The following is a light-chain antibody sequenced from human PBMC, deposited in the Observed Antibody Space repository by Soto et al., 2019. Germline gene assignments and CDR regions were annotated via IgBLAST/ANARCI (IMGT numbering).Light chain of an antibody. CDR3: QQYNNLPT. J-gene: IGKJ1*01. Sequence: IVLTHSPATLSVTPEERTTLSCRASQSVSSNLAWYQQKPGQAPRLLIYGASTRATGIPARFSGSGSGTEFTLTISSLQSEDFAVYYCQQYNNLPTFGQGTKVDIK. V-gene: IGKV3-15*01. CDR1: QSVSSN. CDR2: GAS.